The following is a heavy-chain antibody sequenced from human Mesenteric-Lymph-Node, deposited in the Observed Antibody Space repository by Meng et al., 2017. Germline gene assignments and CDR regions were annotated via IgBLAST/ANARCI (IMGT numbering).Heavy chain of an antibody. J-gene: IGHJ4*02. Sequence: QGEVQEAGPGLGKPAETLALPCVVSGASISSGNWWNWVRQPPGKGLEWIGDIYHSGSTNYNPSLKSRVTISVDKSKNQFSLKLSSVTAADTAMYYCARGGGCSSSSCDLDYWGQGVLVTVSS. CDR1: GASISSGNW. D-gene: IGHD2-2*01. CDR3: ARGGGCSSSSCDLDY. V-gene: IGHV4-4*02. CDR2: IYHSGST.